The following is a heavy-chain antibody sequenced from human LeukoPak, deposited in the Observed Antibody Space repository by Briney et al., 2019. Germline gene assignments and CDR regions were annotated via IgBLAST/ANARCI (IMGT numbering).Heavy chain of an antibody. D-gene: IGHD1-1*01. Sequence: ASVKVSCKASGYTFTSYDINWVRQATGQGLEWMGWMNPNSGNTGYAQKFQGRVTITADKSTSTAYMELSSLRSEDTAVYYCARGTWNLFDYWGQGTLVTVSS. CDR2: MNPNSGNT. CDR3: ARGTWNLFDY. CDR1: GYTFTSYD. V-gene: IGHV1-8*03. J-gene: IGHJ4*02.